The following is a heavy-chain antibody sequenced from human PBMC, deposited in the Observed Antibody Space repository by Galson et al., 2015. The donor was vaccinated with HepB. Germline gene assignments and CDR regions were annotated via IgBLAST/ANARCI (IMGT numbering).Heavy chain of an antibody. CDR3: MGWAWQLEREFDY. CDR1: GFTLSSID. J-gene: IGHJ4*02. CDR2: ISSNGGST. D-gene: IGHD1-1*01. Sequence: SLRLSCAASGFTLSSIDMHWARQAPGKGLEYVAVISSNGGSTHYAESVKGRFTISRDNSKNMLYFQMSSLRDEDTAVYYCMGWAWQLEREFDYWGQGIPVTVSS. V-gene: IGHV3-64D*06.